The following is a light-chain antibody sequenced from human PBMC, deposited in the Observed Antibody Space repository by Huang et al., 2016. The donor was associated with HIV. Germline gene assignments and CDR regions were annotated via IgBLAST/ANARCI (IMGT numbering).Light chain of an antibody. CDR3: QQRSDWPLT. CDR2: DTS. J-gene: IGKJ4*01. V-gene: IGKV3-11*01. CDR1: QSVSSY. Sequence: EIALTQSQATLFLSPGERATLSCRASQSVSSYLAWYQQKPGQAPRLLIYDTSNRATGIPARFSGSGSGTDFTLTISSLEPEDFAVYYCQQRSDWPLTFGGGTKVEIK.